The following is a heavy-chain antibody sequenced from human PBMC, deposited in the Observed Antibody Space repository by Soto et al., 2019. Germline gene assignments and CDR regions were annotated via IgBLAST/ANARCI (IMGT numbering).Heavy chain of an antibody. CDR2: IDPSDSYT. CDR3: ARLNTLLAYCGGDCYAFDY. V-gene: IGHV5-10-1*01. Sequence: PGESLKISCKGSGYSFTSYWISWVRQMPGKGLEWMGRIDPSDSYTNYSPSFQGHVTISADKSISTAYLQWSSLKASDTAMYYCARLNTLLAYCGGDCYAFDYWGQGALVTVSS. D-gene: IGHD2-21*02. J-gene: IGHJ4*02. CDR1: GYSFTSYW.